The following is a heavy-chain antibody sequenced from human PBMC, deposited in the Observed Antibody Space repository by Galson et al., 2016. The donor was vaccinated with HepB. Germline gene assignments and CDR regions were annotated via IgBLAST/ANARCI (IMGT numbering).Heavy chain of an antibody. J-gene: IGHJ4*02. CDR1: GFTFSSYW. Sequence: SLRLSCAASGFTFSSYWMHWVRQAPGKGLVWVSRINSDGSGTSYADSVKGRFTISRDNAKNTLYLQMNSLRAEDTAVYYCARVLGSYPSFDYWGQGTLVTVSS. D-gene: IGHD1-26*01. CDR2: INSDGSGT. CDR3: ARVLGSYPSFDY. V-gene: IGHV3-74*01.